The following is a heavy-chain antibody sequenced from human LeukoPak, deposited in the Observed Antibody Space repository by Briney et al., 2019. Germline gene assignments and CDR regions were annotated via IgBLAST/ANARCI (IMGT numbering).Heavy chain of an antibody. CDR3: ARDHDSSGYYHDY. CDR1: GFTFSSYW. CDR2: INTDGSST. Sequence: GGSLRLSCAASGFTFSSYWMHWVRQAPGKGLVWVSRINTDGSSTSYADSVKGRFTISRDNAKNTLYLQMNSLRAEDTAVYYCARDHDSSGYYHDYWGQGTLVTVSS. D-gene: IGHD3-22*01. J-gene: IGHJ4*02. V-gene: IGHV3-74*01.